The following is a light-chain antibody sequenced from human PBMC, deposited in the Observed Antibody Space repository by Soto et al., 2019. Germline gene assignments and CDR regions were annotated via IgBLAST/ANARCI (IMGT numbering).Light chain of an antibody. CDR3: SSYTSSNTPVV. J-gene: IGLJ2*01. Sequence: QSVLTQPASVSGSPGQSITISCTGTSSDVGGYNYVSWYQQYPGKAPKLMIYEVSNRPSGVSNRFSGSKSGNTASLTISGLQAEDEADYYCSSYTSSNTPVVFGGGTKLTV. CDR1: SSDVGGYNY. CDR2: EVS. V-gene: IGLV2-14*01.